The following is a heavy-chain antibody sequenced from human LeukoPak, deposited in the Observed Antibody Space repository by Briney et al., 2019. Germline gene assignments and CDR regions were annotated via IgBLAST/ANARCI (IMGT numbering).Heavy chain of an antibody. CDR1: GFTFTNAW. Sequence: GGSLRLSCAASGFTFTNAWMTWVRQAPGKGLEWVGRIKSKGDGETTDYAEPVKGRFGMSRDDSEATMYLQMYGLEAEDTAVYYCTTDRGLTMIRGVLVDWGLGALVTVSS. V-gene: IGHV3-15*01. D-gene: IGHD3-10*01. CDR3: TTDRGLTMIRGVLVD. J-gene: IGHJ4*02. CDR2: IKSKGDGETT.